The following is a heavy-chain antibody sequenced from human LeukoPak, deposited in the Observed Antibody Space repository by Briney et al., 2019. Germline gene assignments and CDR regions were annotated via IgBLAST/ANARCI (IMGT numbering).Heavy chain of an antibody. V-gene: IGHV4-39*07. D-gene: IGHD3-3*01. CDR1: GGSISSSSYY. J-gene: IGHJ6*03. CDR3: ARTGIAKKFYDFWSGYPLYSYYMDV. CDR2: FYYSGST. Sequence: SETLSLTCTVSGGSISSSSYYWGWIRQPPGKGLEWIGYFYYSGSTYYNPSLKSRVTISVDTSKNQFSLKLSSVTAADTAVYYCARTGIAKKFYDFWSGYPLYSYYMDVWGKGTTVTVSS.